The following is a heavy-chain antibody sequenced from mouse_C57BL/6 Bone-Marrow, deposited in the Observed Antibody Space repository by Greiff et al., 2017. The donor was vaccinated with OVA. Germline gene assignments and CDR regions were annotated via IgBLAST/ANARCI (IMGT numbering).Heavy chain of an antibody. D-gene: IGHD2-1*01. CDR2: LSSGSSPI. J-gene: IGHJ4*01. V-gene: IGHV5-17*01. CDR3: ARDGNYGDAMDY. Sequence: EVQLVESGGGLVKPGGSLKLSCAASGFTFSDYGMHWVRQAPEKGLEWVAYLSSGSSPIFYADTVKGRFTISRDNAKNTLFLQMTSLRSEDTAMYYCARDGNYGDAMDYWGQGTSVTVSS. CDR1: GFTFSDYG.